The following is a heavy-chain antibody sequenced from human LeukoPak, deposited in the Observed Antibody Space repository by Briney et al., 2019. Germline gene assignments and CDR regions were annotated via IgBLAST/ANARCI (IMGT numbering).Heavy chain of an antibody. D-gene: IGHD2-2*02. V-gene: IGHV4-34*01. CDR1: GGSFSGYY. CDR2: INDSGST. CDR3: ARARLDSIVVVPAAIRNNWFDP. J-gene: IGHJ5*02. Sequence: SETLSLTCAVYGGSFSGYYWSWIRQPPGKGLEWIGEINDSGSTNYNPSLKSRVTISVDTSKDQFSLKLSSVTAADTAVYYCARARLDSIVVVPAAIRNNWFDPWGQGTLVTVSS.